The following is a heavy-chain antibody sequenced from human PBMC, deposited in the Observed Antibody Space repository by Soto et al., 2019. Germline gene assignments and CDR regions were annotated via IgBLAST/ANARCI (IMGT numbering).Heavy chain of an antibody. CDR3: AKVRFLEWLLHYYFDY. V-gene: IGHV3-23*01. D-gene: IGHD3-3*01. J-gene: IGHJ4*02. CDR2: ISGSGGST. Sequence: PGGSLRLSCAASGFTFSSYAMSWVRQAPGKGLEWVSAISGSGGSTYYADSVKGRFTISRDNSKNTLYLQMNSLRAEDTAVYYCAKVRFLEWLLHYYFDYWGQGTLVTVSS. CDR1: GFTFSSYA.